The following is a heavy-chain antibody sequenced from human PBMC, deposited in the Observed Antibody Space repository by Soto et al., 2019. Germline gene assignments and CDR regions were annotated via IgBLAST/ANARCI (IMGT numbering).Heavy chain of an antibody. Sequence: EVQLLESGGGLVQPGGSLRLCWAASGFTFSSYAMSWVRQAPGKGLEWVSAISGSGGSTYYADSVKGRFTISRDNSKNTLYLQMNSLRAEDTAVYYCAKADIVVVPAATLDYWGQGTLVTVSS. CDR1: GFTFSSYA. CDR3: AKADIVVVPAATLDY. CDR2: ISGSGGST. V-gene: IGHV3-23*01. J-gene: IGHJ4*02. D-gene: IGHD2-2*01.